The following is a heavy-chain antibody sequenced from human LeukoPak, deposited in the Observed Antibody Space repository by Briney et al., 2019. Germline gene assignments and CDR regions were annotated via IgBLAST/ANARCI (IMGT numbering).Heavy chain of an antibody. Sequence: PGGSLRLSCAASGFTFSSYAMHWVRQAPGKGLEYVSAISSNGGSTYYANSVKGRFTISRDNSKNTLYLQMGSLRAEDMAVYYCARDGWLSYAFDIWGQGTMVTVSS. CDR2: ISSNGGST. V-gene: IGHV3-64*01. CDR3: ARDGWLSYAFDI. J-gene: IGHJ3*02. CDR1: GFTFSSYA. D-gene: IGHD3-10*01.